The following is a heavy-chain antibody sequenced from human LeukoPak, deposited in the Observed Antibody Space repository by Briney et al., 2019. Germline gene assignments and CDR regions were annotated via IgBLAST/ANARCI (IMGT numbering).Heavy chain of an antibody. Sequence: GGSLRLSCAASGFTFSSYSMNWVRQAPGKGLEWVSSISSSSSYIYCADSVKGRFTISRDNAKNSLYLQMNSLRAEDTAVYYCARRLRAYDSSGYLSGLWAFDIWGQGTMATVSS. D-gene: IGHD3-22*01. CDR2: ISSSSSYI. V-gene: IGHV3-21*01. CDR1: GFTFSSYS. J-gene: IGHJ3*02. CDR3: ARRLRAYDSSGYLSGLWAFDI.